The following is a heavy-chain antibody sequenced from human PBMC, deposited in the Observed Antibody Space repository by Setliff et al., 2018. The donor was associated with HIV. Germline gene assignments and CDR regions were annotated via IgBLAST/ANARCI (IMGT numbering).Heavy chain of an antibody. CDR2: LYHSGST. J-gene: IGHJ4*02. Sequence: SETLSLTCPLSGYSISSGYSWGCIRQPPGKRLEWIGSLYHSGSTYNNPSIKSRVTISIDTSKNQFSLKLTSVTAADTAVYYCARSLRAAAMGYFEYWGQGTLVTVSS. CDR3: ARSLRAAAMGYFEY. CDR1: GYSISSGYS. V-gene: IGHV4-38-2*01. D-gene: IGHD5-18*01.